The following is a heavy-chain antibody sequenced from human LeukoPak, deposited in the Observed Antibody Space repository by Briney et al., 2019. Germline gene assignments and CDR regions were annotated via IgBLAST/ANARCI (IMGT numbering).Heavy chain of an antibody. V-gene: IGHV1-46*01. D-gene: IGHD2-2*01. Sequence: ASVKVSCKASGYTFTSYYMHWVRQAPGQGLEWMGIINPSGGSTSYAQKFQGRVTMTRDTSTSTVYMELSSLRSEDTAVYYCASQIARAVVPAAIRRVHWFDPWGQGTLVTVSS. J-gene: IGHJ5*02. CDR1: GYTFTSYY. CDR2: INPSGGST. CDR3: ASQIARAVVPAAIRRVHWFDP.